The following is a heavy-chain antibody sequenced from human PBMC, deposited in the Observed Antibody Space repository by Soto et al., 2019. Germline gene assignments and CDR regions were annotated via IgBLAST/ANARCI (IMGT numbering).Heavy chain of an antibody. CDR1: GFTFSSYR. V-gene: IGHV3-30*18. Sequence: GGSLRLSCAASGFTFSSYRMHWVRQAPGKGLEWVAVISYDGSNKYYADSVKGRFTISRDNSKNTLYLQMNSLRAEDTAVYYCAKELVAMDFGWHYYGMDVWGQGTTVTVSS. D-gene: IGHD2-15*01. CDR2: ISYDGSNK. CDR3: AKELVAMDFGWHYYGMDV. J-gene: IGHJ6*02.